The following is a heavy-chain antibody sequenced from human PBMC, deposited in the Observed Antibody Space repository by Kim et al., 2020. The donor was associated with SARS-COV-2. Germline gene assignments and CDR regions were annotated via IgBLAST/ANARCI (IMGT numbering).Heavy chain of an antibody. V-gene: IGHV3-48*04. J-gene: IGHJ6*02. Sequence: GGSLRLSCAASGFTFSSYSMNWVRQAPGKGLEWISYISSSGKTIYADSVQGRFTISRDNAKNSLFLHMHSLRAEDTGVYYCARKLDTYYYGIGVVGQGT. CDR3: ARKLDTYYYGIGV. CDR1: GFTFSSYS. CDR2: ISSSGKTI. D-gene: IGHD5-18*01.